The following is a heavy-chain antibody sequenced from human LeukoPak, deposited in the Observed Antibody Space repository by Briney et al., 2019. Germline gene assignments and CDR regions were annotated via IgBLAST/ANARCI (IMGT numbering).Heavy chain of an antibody. V-gene: IGHV1-69*04. CDR2: IVPILGIA. D-gene: IGHD2-21*02. CDR3: ARDWDGGNSRPED. CDR1: GGTFSSYA. Sequence: SVKVSCKASGGTFSSYAISWVRQAPGQGLEWMGRIVPILGIANYAQKFQGRVTITADKPTSTAYMELSSLRSEDTAVYYCARDWDGGNSRPEDWGQGTLVTVSS. J-gene: IGHJ4*02.